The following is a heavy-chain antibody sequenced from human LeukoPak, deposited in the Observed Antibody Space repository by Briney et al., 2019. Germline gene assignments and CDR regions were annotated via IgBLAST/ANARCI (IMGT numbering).Heavy chain of an antibody. J-gene: IGHJ4*02. D-gene: IGHD6-13*01. CDR3: AKAPYSSSWARSYYFDY. V-gene: IGHV3-23*01. Sequence: PGGSLRLSCAASGFTFSSYAMSWVRQAPGKGLEWVSAISGSGGSTYYADSVKGRFTISRDNPKNTLYLQMNSLRAEDTAVYYCAKAPYSSSWARSYYFDYWGQGTLVTVSS. CDR2: ISGSGGST. CDR1: GFTFSSYA.